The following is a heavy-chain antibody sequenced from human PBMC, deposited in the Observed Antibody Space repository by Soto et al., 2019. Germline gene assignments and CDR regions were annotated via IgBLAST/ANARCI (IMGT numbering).Heavy chain of an antibody. CDR3: AREGRAVLLWFGEFGWFDP. CDR1: GGSISSYY. Sequence: QVQLQESGPGLVKPSETLSLTCTVSGGSISSYYWSWIRQPAGKGLAWIWRIYTSGSTNYNPSLKSRVTMSVDTSKNQFSLKLSSVNVADTAVYYCAREGRAVLLWFGEFGWFDPWGQGTLVTVSS. D-gene: IGHD3-10*01. J-gene: IGHJ5*02. CDR2: IYTSGST. V-gene: IGHV4-4*07.